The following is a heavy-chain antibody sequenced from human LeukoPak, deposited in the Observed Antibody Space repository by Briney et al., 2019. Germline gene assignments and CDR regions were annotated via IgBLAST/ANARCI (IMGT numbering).Heavy chain of an antibody. CDR1: GGSFSGYY. J-gene: IGHJ6*02. Sequence: SETLSLTCAVYGGSFSGYYWSWIRQPPGKGLEWIGETNHSGSTNYNPSLKSRVTISVDTSKNQFSLKLSSVTAADTAVYYCALQTDYGDYYYYGMDVWGQGTTVTVSS. CDR2: TNHSGST. D-gene: IGHD4-17*01. CDR3: ALQTDYGDYYYYGMDV. V-gene: IGHV4-34*01.